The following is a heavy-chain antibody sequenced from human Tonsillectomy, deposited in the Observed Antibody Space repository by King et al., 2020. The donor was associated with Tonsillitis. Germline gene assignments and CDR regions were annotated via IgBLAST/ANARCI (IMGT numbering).Heavy chain of an antibody. D-gene: IGHD2-15*01. CDR1: GYSISSDYY. V-gene: IGHV4-38-2*01. CDR3: ARPGRSGGSCYLVIDY. Sequence: QLQESGPGLVKPSETLSLTCAVSGYSISSDYYWGWIRQSPGKGLEWIGSIYHSGKTYYNPSLKSRVSMSVDTSKKQFSLRLSSVTAADTAIYYCARPGRSGGSCYLVIDYWGQGILVTVSS. CDR2: IYHSGKT. J-gene: IGHJ4*02.